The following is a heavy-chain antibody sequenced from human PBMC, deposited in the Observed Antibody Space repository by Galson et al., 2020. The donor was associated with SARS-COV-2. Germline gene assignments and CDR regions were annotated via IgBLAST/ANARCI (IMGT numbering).Heavy chain of an antibody. D-gene: IGHD1-26*01. J-gene: IGHJ4*02. CDR1: GFTFSPYV. CDR2: ILSDVNRK. Sequence: GGSLRLSCAASGFTFSPYVMHWVRQAPGKGLEWVAVILSDVNRKFYADPVRGRFTVSRDNSKNTVYLQMNSLGDEDTALYYCARYLSGSYYIDFWGQGVLVTVSA. V-gene: IGHV3-30-3*01. CDR3: ARYLSGSYYIDF.